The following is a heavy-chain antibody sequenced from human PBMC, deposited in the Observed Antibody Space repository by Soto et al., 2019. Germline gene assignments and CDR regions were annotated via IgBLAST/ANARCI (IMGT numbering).Heavy chain of an antibody. Sequence: SQTLSLTCAISGDSVSSNSAAWNWIRQSPSRGLEWLGRTYYRSKWYNDYAVSVKSRITINPDTSKNQFSLQLNSVTPEDTAVYYCARGREALTPYSSGTPFAYSGQGTLVPVSS. D-gene: IGHD6-19*01. CDR3: ARGREALTPYSSGTPFAY. CDR1: GDSVSSNSAA. V-gene: IGHV6-1*01. CDR2: TYYRSKWYN. J-gene: IGHJ4*02.